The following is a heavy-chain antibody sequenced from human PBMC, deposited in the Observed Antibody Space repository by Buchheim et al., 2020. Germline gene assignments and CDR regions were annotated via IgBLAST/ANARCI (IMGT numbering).Heavy chain of an antibody. J-gene: IGHJ2*01. V-gene: IGHV3-23*01. CDR2: ISGSGGNT. CDR1: GFTFSSYA. D-gene: IGHD3-22*01. Sequence: EVQLLGSGGGLAQPGGSLRLSCAASGFTFSSYAMGWVRQTPGKGLEWVSGISGSGGNTYYGDSVKGRFTISRDNSKNTLYLQMNSLRAEDTAVYYCAKRPGNGSGHYYSYWYFDLWGPGTL. CDR3: AKRPGNGSGHYYSYWYFDL.